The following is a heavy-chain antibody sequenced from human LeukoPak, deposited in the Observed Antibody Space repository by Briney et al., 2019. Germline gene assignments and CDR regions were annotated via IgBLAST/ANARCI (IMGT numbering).Heavy chain of an antibody. D-gene: IGHD6-13*01. V-gene: IGHV4-38-2*02. CDR2: IYHRGST. J-gene: IGHJ5*02. CDR1: GYSISSGYY. CDR3: ARVGVSSSSGGDWFDP. Sequence: SETLSLTCTVSGYSISSGYYWGWIRQPPGKGLEWIGSIYHRGSTNNNPSLKSRVTISVDTSKNQFSLKLSSVTAADTAVYYCARVGVSSSSGGDWFDPWGQGTLVTVSS.